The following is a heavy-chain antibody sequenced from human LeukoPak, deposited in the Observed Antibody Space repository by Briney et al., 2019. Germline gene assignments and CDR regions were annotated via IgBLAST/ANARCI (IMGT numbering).Heavy chain of an antibody. V-gene: IGHV3-30-3*01. CDR1: GFTFSSYA. Sequence: GGSLRLSCAASGFTFSSYAMHWVRQAPGKGLEWVAVISYDGSNKYYADSVKGRFTISRDNSKNTLYLQMNSLRAEDTAVYYCARDKLAVPAATPDYWGQGTLVTVSS. CDR2: ISYDGSNK. CDR3: ARDKLAVPAATPDY. J-gene: IGHJ4*02. D-gene: IGHD2-2*01.